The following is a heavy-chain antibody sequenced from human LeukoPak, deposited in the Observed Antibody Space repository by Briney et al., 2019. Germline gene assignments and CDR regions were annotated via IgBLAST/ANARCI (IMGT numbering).Heavy chain of an antibody. Sequence: SETLSRTCTVSGGSISSYYWNWIRQPPGKGLEWIGYISYSGTTNYNPSLKSRVTISVDTSKKQFSLKLTSATAADTAVYYCARGDDYKSTLFDYWGQGTLVTVSS. CDR2: ISYSGTT. D-gene: IGHD5-12*01. CDR3: ARGDDYKSTLFDY. V-gene: IGHV4-59*01. J-gene: IGHJ4*02. CDR1: GGSISSYY.